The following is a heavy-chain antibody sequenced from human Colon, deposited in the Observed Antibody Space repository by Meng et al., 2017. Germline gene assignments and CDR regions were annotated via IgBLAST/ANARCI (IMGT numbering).Heavy chain of an antibody. J-gene: IGHJ4*02. CDR1: GDSVSRYRAL. Sequence: VQWQQSGRGLVQASQTISLTGAISGDSVSRYRALLHWVRQSPSRGLEWLGQTYYRSEWQNHYGVSVKSRITINADTSRNHFSLHLNSVTPEDTAVYYCTTWYGEYWGQGTLVTVSS. V-gene: IGHV6-1*01. CDR2: TYYRSEWQN. CDR3: TTWYGEY. D-gene: IGHD3-10*01.